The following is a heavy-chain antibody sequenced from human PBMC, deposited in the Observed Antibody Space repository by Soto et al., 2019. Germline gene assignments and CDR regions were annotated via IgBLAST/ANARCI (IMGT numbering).Heavy chain of an antibody. D-gene: IGHD3-10*01. V-gene: IGHV4-59*04. CDR1: GGSIKNYY. Sequence: SETLSLTCTVSGGSIKNYYWSWIRQPPGKGLEWIGYIYYSGNTYNNPSLKSRDTISVDTSKNQFSLDLSSVTAADTAVYYCARQVASPGSGSGSYSYYYGMDVWGQGTTVTVYS. CDR2: IYYSGNT. J-gene: IGHJ6*02. CDR3: ARQVASPGSGSGSYSYYYGMDV.